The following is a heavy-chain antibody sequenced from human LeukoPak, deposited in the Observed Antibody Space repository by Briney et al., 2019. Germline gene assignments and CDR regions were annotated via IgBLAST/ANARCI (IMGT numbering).Heavy chain of an antibody. Sequence: PGRSLRLSCAASGFTFSSYAMHWVRQAPGKGLEWVAVISYDGSNKYYADPVKGRFTISRDNAKNSLYLQMNSLRAEDTAVYYCARHAFGVVTLWGQGTLVTVSS. CDR3: ARHAFGVVTL. V-gene: IGHV3-30-3*01. J-gene: IGHJ4*02. CDR1: GFTFSSYA. D-gene: IGHD3-3*01. CDR2: ISYDGSNK.